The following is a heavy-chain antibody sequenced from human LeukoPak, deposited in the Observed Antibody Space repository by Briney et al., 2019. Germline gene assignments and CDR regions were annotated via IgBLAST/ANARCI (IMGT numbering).Heavy chain of an antibody. V-gene: IGHV4-59*01. Sequence: SETLSLTCTVSGGSISSYYWSWIRQPPGKGLEWIGYIYYSGSTNYNPSLKSRVTISVDTSKNQFSLKLSPVTAADTAVYYCARMGYYDFWSGYPDAFDIWGQGTMVTVSS. CDR2: IYYSGST. J-gene: IGHJ3*02. D-gene: IGHD3-3*01. CDR3: ARMGYYDFWSGYPDAFDI. CDR1: GGSISSYY.